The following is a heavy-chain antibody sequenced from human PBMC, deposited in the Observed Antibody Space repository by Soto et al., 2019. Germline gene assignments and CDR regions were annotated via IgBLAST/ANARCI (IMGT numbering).Heavy chain of an antibody. D-gene: IGHD3-3*01. V-gene: IGHV3-48*03. Sequence: VQLVESGGGVAQPGRSLRLSCAASGFTFSSYEMNWVRQAPGKGLEWVSYISSSGSTIYYADSVKGRFTISRDNAKNSLYLQMNSLRAEDTAVYYCARSNRITIFGVVIGGGAYGMDVWGQGTTVTVSS. CDR1: GFTFSSYE. CDR3: ARSNRITIFGVVIGGGAYGMDV. CDR2: ISSSGSTI. J-gene: IGHJ6*02.